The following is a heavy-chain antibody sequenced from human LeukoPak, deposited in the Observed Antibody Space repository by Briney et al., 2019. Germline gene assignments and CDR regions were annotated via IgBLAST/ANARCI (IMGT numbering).Heavy chain of an antibody. D-gene: IGHD3-22*01. CDR2: IKQDGSEK. CDR3: ARGCLGSYYYDSSGYCGFDY. Sequence: GGSLRLSCAASGFTFSSYWMSWVRQAPGKGLEWVANIKQDGSEKYYVDSVKGRFTISRDNAKNSLYLQMNSLRAEDTAVYYCARGCLGSYYYDSSGYCGFDYWGQGTLVTVSS. V-gene: IGHV3-7*01. J-gene: IGHJ4*02. CDR1: GFTFSSYW.